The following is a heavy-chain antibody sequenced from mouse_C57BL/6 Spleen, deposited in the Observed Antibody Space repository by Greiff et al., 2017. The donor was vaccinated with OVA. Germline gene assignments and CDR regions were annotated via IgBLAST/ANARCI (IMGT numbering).Heavy chain of an antibody. CDR1: GFTFSSYA. CDR3: AREWTGTYYFDD. Sequence: DVQLVESGGGLVKPGGSLKLSCAASGFTFSSYAMSWVRQTPEKRLEWVATLSDGGSYTYYPDTVKGRFTISRDNAKNNLYLQMSHLKSEDTAMYYCAREWTGTYYFDDWGQGTTLTVSS. CDR2: LSDGGSYT. D-gene: IGHD4-1*01. V-gene: IGHV5-4*01. J-gene: IGHJ2*01.